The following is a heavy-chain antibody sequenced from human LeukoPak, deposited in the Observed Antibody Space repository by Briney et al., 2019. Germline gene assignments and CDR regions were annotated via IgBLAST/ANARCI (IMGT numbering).Heavy chain of an antibody. CDR1: GYTFTGYY. J-gene: IGHJ5*02. V-gene: IGHV1-2*04. Sequence: ASVKVSCKASGYTFTGYYMHWVRQAPGQGLEWMGWINPNSGGTNYAQKFQGWVTMTRDTSTSTAYMELSRLRSDDTAVYYCARERNVGSTSWFDPWGQGTLVTVSS. D-gene: IGHD2-2*01. CDR2: INPNSGGT. CDR3: ARERNVGSTSWFDP.